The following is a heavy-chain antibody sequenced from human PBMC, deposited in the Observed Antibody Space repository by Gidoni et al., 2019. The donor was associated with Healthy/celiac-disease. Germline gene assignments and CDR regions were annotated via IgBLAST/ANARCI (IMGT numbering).Heavy chain of an antibody. Sequence: QVQLQQWGAGLLKPSETLSLTCAVYGGSFSGYYGSWIRQPPGKGLEWIGEINHSGSTNYNPSLKSRVTISVDTSKNQFSLKLSSVTAADTAVYYCARLEQYCSSTSCSIDYWGQGTLVTVSS. D-gene: IGHD2-2*01. J-gene: IGHJ4*02. CDR2: INHSGST. CDR1: GGSFSGYY. V-gene: IGHV4-34*01. CDR3: ARLEQYCSSTSCSIDY.